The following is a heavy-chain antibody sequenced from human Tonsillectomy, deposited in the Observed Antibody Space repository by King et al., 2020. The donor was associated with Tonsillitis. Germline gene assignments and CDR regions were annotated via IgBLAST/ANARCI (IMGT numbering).Heavy chain of an antibody. D-gene: IGHD6-19*01. Sequence: VQLVESGGDLVQPGGSLRVSCAASGFTFSSYAMSWVRQAPGKGLEWVSTISGSGGSTYYADSVKGRFTISRDNSKNTLYVQMNSRRAEDTAGYFCATGAPGRAVAGSGAFDYWGQGTLVTVSS. J-gene: IGHJ4*02. CDR1: GFTFSSYA. V-gene: IGHV3-23*04. CDR2: ISGSGGST. CDR3: ATGAPGRAVAGSGAFDY.